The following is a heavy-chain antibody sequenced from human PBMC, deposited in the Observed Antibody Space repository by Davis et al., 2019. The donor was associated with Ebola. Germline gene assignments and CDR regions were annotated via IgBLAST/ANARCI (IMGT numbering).Heavy chain of an antibody. CDR2: IIPILGIA. CDR3: AREGSIAAPYGMDV. CDR1: GGTFSSYA. Sequence: SVKVSCKASGGTFSSYAISWVRQAPGQGLEWMGRIIPILGIANYAQKFQGRVTITADESTSTAYMELSSLRSEDTAMYYCAREGSIAAPYGMDVWGQGTTVTVSS. D-gene: IGHD6-6*01. J-gene: IGHJ6*02. V-gene: IGHV1-69*04.